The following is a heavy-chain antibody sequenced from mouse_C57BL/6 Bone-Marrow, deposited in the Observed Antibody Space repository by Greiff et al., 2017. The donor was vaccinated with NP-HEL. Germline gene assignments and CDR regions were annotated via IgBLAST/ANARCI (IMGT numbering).Heavy chain of an antibody. CDR3: ARDRGYGSSFYWYFDV. Sequence: EVKVVESEGGLVQPGSSMKLSCTASGFTFSDYYMAWVRQVPEKGLEWVANINYDGSSAYYLDSLKSRFIISRDHAKNILYLQMSSLKSEDTATYYCARDRGYGSSFYWYFDVWGTGTTVTVSS. J-gene: IGHJ1*03. CDR2: INYDGSSA. D-gene: IGHD1-1*01. CDR1: GFTFSDYY. V-gene: IGHV5-16*01.